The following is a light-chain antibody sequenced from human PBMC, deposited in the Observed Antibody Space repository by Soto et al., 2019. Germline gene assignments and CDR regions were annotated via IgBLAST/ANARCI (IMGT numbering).Light chain of an antibody. J-gene: IGKJ1*01. CDR3: QHRSIWPVS. CDR2: DAY. CDR1: QSVSSY. V-gene: IGKV3-11*01. Sequence: EIVLTQSPGTLSLSPGERSTLSCMASQSVSSYLAWYQQKPGQSPRLLIFDAYNRATGIPARFSGSGSGTDFTLTISSLEPEDFAVYYCQHRSIWPVSFGQGTKVEIK.